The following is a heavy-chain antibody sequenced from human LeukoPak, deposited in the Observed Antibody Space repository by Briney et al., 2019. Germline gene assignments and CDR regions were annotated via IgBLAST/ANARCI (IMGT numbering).Heavy chain of an antibody. CDR1: GFTFSSYW. CDR2: INSDGSST. V-gene: IGHV3-74*01. CDR3: AKDGADLYWNYDY. Sequence: GGSLRLSCAASGFTFSSYWMHWVRQAPGKGLVWVSRINSDGSSTSYADSVKGRFTISRDNAKNTLYLQMNSLRAEDTAVYYCAKDGADLYWNYDYWGQGTLVTVSS. D-gene: IGHD1-7*01. J-gene: IGHJ4*02.